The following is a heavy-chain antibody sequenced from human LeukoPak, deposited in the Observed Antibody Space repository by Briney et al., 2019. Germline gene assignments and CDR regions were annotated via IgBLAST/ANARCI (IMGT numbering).Heavy chain of an antibody. V-gene: IGHV1-8*01. CDR3: ARGQSIAARPIFPDY. CDR2: MNPNSGNT. D-gene: IGHD6-6*01. Sequence: ASVKVSCKASGYTFTSYDINWVRQATGQGLEWMGWMNPNSGNTGYAQKFQGRVTMTRNTSISTAYMELSSLRSGDTAVYYCARGQSIAARPIFPDYWGQGTLVTVSS. J-gene: IGHJ4*02. CDR1: GYTFTSYD.